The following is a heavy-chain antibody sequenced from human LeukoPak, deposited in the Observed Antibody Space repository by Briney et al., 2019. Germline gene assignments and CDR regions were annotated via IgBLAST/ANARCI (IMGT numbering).Heavy chain of an antibody. CDR1: GFTFSSYG. CDR2: IWYDGSNK. J-gene: IGHJ4*02. CDR3: ASSDDSSYRPWY. Sequence: GGSLRLSCAASGFTFSSYGMHWVRQAPGKGLEWVAVIWYDGSNKYYADSVKGRFTISRDNSKNTLYLQMNSLRAEDTAVYYCASSDDSSYRPWYWGQGTLVTVSS. V-gene: IGHV3-33*01. D-gene: IGHD3-22*01.